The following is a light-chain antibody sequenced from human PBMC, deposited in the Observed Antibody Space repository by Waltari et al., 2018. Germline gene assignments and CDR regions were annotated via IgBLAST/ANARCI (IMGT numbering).Light chain of an antibody. CDR3: QSFDSSHVV. V-gene: IGLV6-57*03. Sequence: FMLTQPHSVSESPGKTVTISCTRSSGNIATNYVQWYQQRPGSAPTKVIYEDNQRPSGVPDRFSGSIDSSFNSASLIISGLKAEDEADYYCQSFDSSHVVFGGGTKLTVL. CDR1: SGNIATNY. CDR2: EDN. J-gene: IGLJ2*01.